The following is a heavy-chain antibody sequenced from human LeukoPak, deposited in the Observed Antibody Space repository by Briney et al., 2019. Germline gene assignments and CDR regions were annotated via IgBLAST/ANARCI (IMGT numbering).Heavy chain of an antibody. D-gene: IGHD1-26*01. CDR1: GFTFSNAW. Sequence: GGSLRLSCAASGFTFSNAWMSWVRQAPGKGLEWVGRIKSKTDGGTTDYAAPVKGRFTISRDDSKNTLYLQMNSLKTEDTAVYYCTTDPGGATIQLDYWGQGTLVTVSS. J-gene: IGHJ4*02. V-gene: IGHV3-15*01. CDR2: IKSKTDGGTT. CDR3: TTDPGGATIQLDY.